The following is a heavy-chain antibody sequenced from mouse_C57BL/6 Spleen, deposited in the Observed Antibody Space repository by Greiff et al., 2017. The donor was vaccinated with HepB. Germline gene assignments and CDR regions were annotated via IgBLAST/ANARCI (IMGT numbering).Heavy chain of an antibody. V-gene: IGHV2-2*01. CDR1: GFSLTSYG. Sequence: VQRVESGPGLVQPSQSLSITCTVSGFSLTSYGVHWVRQSPGKGLEWLGVIWSGGSTDYNAAFISRLSISKDNSKSQVFFKMNSLQADDTAIYYCARNYYGKGYYFDYWGQGTTLTVSS. D-gene: IGHD1-1*01. CDR3: ARNYYGKGYYFDY. J-gene: IGHJ2*01. CDR2: IWSGGST.